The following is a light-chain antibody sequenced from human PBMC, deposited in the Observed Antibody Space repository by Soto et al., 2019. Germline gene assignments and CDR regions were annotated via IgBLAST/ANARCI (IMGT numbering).Light chain of an antibody. V-gene: IGLV1-44*01. CDR1: SSNIGRNT. CDR3: AAWDDSLTRPCAV. Sequence: QSVLTQPPSASGTPGQRVTISCSGSSSNIGRNTVSWYQQLPGAAPKLLISTDNQRSSGVPDRFSGSKSGTSASLAISGLQSEDEADYYCAAWDDSLTRPCAVIGGGTKLTVL. J-gene: IGLJ3*02. CDR2: TDN.